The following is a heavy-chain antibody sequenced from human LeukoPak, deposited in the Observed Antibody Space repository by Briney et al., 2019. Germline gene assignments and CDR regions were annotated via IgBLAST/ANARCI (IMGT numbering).Heavy chain of an antibody. CDR3: SRGTDAYKCGNS. CDR2: IHYSGRI. Sequence: SETLSLTCAVYGGSFSGYYWTWIRQPPGKGLEWIGEIHYSGRINYNPSLKSRVTISADTSNNHFSLKMNSVTAADTAVHYCSRGTDAYKCGNSWGQGTLVTVSS. J-gene: IGHJ4*02. D-gene: IGHD5-24*01. CDR1: GGSFSGYY. V-gene: IGHV4-34*01.